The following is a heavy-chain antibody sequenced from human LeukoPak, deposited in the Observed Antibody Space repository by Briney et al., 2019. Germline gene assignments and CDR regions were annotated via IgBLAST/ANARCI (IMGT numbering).Heavy chain of an antibody. CDR2: IYYSGVT. V-gene: IGHV4-39*01. CDR1: GGSISSSSYH. CDR3: ARQHSSGRDY. J-gene: IGHJ4*02. Sequence: SETLSLTCTVSGGSISSSSYHWRWIRQPPGEGLEWIGNIYYSGVTYYKPSLKSRVIIALDTSKNQFSLKPATVTAADSAVYYGARQHSSGRDYWVQGTLVTVSS. D-gene: IGHD6-19*01.